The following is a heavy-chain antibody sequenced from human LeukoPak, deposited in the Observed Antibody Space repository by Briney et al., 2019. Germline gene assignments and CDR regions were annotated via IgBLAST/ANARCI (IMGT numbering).Heavy chain of an antibody. CDR2: ISAGGSTM. J-gene: IGHJ4*02. CDR3: ARGEYD. D-gene: IGHD3-10*01. V-gene: IGHV3-48*02. Sequence: GGSLRLPCAASGFTFSRYSINWVRQAPGKGLEWISYISAGGSTMYYADSVKGRFTISRDNAKNALYLQMNSLRDDDTAVYYCARGEYDWGQGTLVTVSS. CDR1: GFTFSRYS.